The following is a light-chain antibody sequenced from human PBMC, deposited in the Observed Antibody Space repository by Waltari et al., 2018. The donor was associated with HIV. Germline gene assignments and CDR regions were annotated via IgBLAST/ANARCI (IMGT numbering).Light chain of an antibody. CDR1: QGISNY. J-gene: IGKJ4*01. CDR3: QKYNSAPPLT. Sequence: DIQMTQSPSSLSASVGDRVTITCRASQGISNYLAWYQQKPGKVPKLLIYATSTLQSGVPSRFSGSGSGTDFTLTISSLQPEDVATYYCQKYNSAPPLTFGGGTKVEIK. V-gene: IGKV1-27*01. CDR2: ATS.